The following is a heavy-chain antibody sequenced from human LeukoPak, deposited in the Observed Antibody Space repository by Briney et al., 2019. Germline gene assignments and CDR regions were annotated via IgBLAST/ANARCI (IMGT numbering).Heavy chain of an antibody. D-gene: IGHD6-13*01. Sequence: PSETLSLTCTVSGYSISSGYYWGWIRQPPGKGLEWIGSIYHSGSTYYNPSLKSRVTISVDTSMNQFSLNLSSVTAADTAFYYCARGELAISGAGQYYFDHWGQGSLVTVSS. CDR2: IYHSGST. J-gene: IGHJ4*02. CDR1: GYSISSGYY. CDR3: ARGELAISGAGQYYFDH. V-gene: IGHV4-38-2*02.